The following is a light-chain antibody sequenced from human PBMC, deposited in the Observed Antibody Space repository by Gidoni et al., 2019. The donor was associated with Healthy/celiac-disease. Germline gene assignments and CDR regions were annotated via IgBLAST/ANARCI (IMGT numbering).Light chain of an antibody. CDR2: AAY. CDR3: QQSNSTPIT. V-gene: IGKV1-39*01. J-gene: IGKJ5*01. CDR1: QSISSY. Sequence: DIQMTQSPSSLSASVGDRVTITCRASQSISSYLNWYQQKQGKTPTLLSYAAYSLQSGVPSRFSGSGAGTHFTLTISTVQREEFATYYCQQSNSTPITIGQGTRLEIK.